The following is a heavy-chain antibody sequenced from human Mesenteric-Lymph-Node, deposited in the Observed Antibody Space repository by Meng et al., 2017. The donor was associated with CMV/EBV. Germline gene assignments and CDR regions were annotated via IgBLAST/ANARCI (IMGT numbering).Heavy chain of an antibody. J-gene: IGHJ4*02. CDR2: ISYDGSNT. D-gene: IGHD2-2*01. Sequence: GESLKISCAASGFSFSAYAMHWVRQTPGKGLEWVAVISYDGSNTYYADSVRGRFTISRDNSKNTLYLQMNSLRAQDSAVYFCARDQPEIVVVPATPSFTFGSWGQGTLVTVSS. CDR3: ARDQPEIVVVPATPSFTFGS. CDR1: GFSFSAYA. V-gene: IGHV3-30-3*01.